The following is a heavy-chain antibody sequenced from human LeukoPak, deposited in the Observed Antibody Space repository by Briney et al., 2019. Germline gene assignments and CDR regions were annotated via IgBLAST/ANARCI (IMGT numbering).Heavy chain of an antibody. J-gene: IGHJ4*02. CDR3: ARDRQQLGDFDY. Sequence: GGSLRLSCAASGFTFSSYAMHWARQAPGKGLEWVAVISYDGSNKYYAHSVKGRFTISRDNSKNTLYLQMNSLRAEDTAVYYCARDRQQLGDFDYWGQGTLVTVSS. V-gene: IGHV3-30-3*01. CDR1: GFTFSSYA. D-gene: IGHD6-13*01. CDR2: ISYDGSNK.